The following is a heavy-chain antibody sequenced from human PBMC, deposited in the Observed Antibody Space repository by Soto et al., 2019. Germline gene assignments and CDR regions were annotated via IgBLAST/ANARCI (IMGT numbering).Heavy chain of an antibody. V-gene: IGHV1-69*08. CDR1: GGTFSRYS. CDR3: AREDRDRETGLVPAAIDGMDV. CDR2: IIPIFGIA. Sequence: QVQLVQSGAEVKKPGSSVKVSCKASGGTFSRYSITWVRQAPGHGLEWIGRIIPIFGIASYAQKFQGRVTITADESTSTDYMELSSLRSDDTAVYYCAREDRDRETGLVPAAIDGMDVWGQGTTGTVSS. D-gene: IGHD2-2*01. J-gene: IGHJ6*02.